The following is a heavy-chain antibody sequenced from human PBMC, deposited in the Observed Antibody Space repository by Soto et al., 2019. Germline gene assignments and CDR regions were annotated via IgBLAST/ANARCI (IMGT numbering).Heavy chain of an antibody. Sequence: GGSLTLSCAASGFTFSSDAMSWVRQAPGKGLEWVSAISGSGGSTYYADSVKGRSTISRDNSKNTLYLQMNSLRAEDTAVYYCAKARYSSSLGWFDPWGQGTLVTVSS. V-gene: IGHV3-23*01. CDR1: GFTFSSDA. CDR2: ISGSGGST. CDR3: AKARYSSSLGWFDP. J-gene: IGHJ5*02. D-gene: IGHD6-13*01.